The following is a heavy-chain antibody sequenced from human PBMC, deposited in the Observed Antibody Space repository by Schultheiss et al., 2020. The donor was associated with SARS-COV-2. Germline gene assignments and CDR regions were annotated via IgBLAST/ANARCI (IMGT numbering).Heavy chain of an antibody. CDR3: AREGLLLWFREDYYYYGMDV. CDR1: GGTFSSYA. Sequence: SVKVSCKASGGTFSSYAISWVRQAPGQGLEWMGWIIPIFGTANYAQKFQGRVTITADESTSTAYMELSSLRSEDTAVYYCAREGLLLWFREDYYYYGMDVWGQGTTVTVSS. J-gene: IGHJ6*02. D-gene: IGHD3-10*01. V-gene: IGHV1-69*13. CDR2: IIPIFGTA.